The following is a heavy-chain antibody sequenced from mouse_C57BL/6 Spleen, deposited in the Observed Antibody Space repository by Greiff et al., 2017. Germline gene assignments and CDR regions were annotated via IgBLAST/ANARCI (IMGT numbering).Heavy chain of an antibody. J-gene: IGHJ3*01. CDR1: GFTFSSYA. CDR2: ISDGGSYT. D-gene: IGHD2-14*01. Sequence: EVQLVESGGGLVKPGASLKLSCAASGFTFSSYAMSWVRQTPEKRLEWVATISDGGSYTYYPDNVKGRFTISRDNTKNNLYLQMSHLTSEDTAVYYCARAGGVPWLAYWGQGTLVTVSA. CDR3: ARAGGVPWLAY. V-gene: IGHV5-4*01.